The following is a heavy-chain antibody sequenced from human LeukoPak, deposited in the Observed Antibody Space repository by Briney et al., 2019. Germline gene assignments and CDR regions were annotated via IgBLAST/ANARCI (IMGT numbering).Heavy chain of an antibody. CDR1: GYSFTNYW. J-gene: IGHJ4*02. CDR3: ARLLGSSLEFWYGSGTDY. CDR2: IHSGDSDS. D-gene: IGHD3-10*01. Sequence: GESLKISCKGFGYSFTNYWIAWVRQMPGKGLEWMGIIHSGDSDSIYSPSFQGQVTISADKSISTAYPQWSSLKASDTAMYYCARLLGSSLEFWYGSGTDYWGQGTLVTVSS. V-gene: IGHV5-51*01.